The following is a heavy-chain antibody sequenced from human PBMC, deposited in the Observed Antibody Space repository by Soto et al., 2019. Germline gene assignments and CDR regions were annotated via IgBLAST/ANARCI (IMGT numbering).Heavy chain of an antibody. CDR1: GGSFSGYY. Sequence: SETLSLTCAVYGGSFSGYYWSWILQPPGKWLKWIGEINHSGSTNYNPSLKSRVTISVDTSKNQFSLKLSSVTAADTAVYYCARGRGVWFGELPIYYYGMDVWGQGTTVT. CDR2: INHSGST. V-gene: IGHV4-34*01. D-gene: IGHD3-10*01. J-gene: IGHJ6*02. CDR3: ARGRGVWFGELPIYYYGMDV.